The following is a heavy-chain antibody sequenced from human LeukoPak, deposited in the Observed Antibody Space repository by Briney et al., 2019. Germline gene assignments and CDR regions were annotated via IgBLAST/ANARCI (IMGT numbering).Heavy chain of an antibody. CDR1: GFTFRSYA. CDR2: ISYNGNNE. J-gene: IGHJ4*02. CDR3: ARGGVLLWFGELLDGNLDY. V-gene: IGHV3-30*04. D-gene: IGHD3-10*01. Sequence: GRSLRLSCAASGFTFRSYAMHWVRQAPGKGLEWVSVISYNGNNEDCADSVKGRFSISRDNSKNTLYLQMNSLRPEDTAVYYCARGGVLLWFGELLDGNLDYWGQGTLVTVSS.